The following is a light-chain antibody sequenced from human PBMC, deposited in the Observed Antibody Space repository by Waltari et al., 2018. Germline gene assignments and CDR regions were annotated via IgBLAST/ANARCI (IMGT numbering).Light chain of an antibody. V-gene: IGKV1-39*01. CDR1: QSISRH. CDR3: QQNYNTPRT. Sequence: DIQMTQSPSSLSASVGDRVTITCWASQSISRHLSWYQQQPGEAPKLLIYAATTLHSGVPIRFSGSGSGTDFSLTISGLQPEDLATYYCQQNYNTPRTFGQGTKVEIK. J-gene: IGKJ1*01. CDR2: AAT.